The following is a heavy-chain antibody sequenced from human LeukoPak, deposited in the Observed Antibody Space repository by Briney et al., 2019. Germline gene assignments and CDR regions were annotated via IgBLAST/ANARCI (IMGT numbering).Heavy chain of an antibody. D-gene: IGHD6-13*01. Sequence: SETLSLTCAVYGGSFSGYYWSWIRQPPGKGLEWIGEINHSGSTNYNPSLKSRVTISVDTSKNQFSLKLSSVTAADTAVYYCARVIRDSSSRILTYDYWGQGTLVTVSS. CDR1: GGSFSGYY. CDR3: ARVIRDSSSRILTYDY. CDR2: INHSGST. J-gene: IGHJ4*02. V-gene: IGHV4-34*01.